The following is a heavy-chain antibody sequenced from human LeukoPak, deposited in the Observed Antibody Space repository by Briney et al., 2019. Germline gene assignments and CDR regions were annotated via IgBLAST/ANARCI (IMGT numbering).Heavy chain of an antibody. CDR3: ARGLCGGDCYDY. D-gene: IGHD2-21*02. CDR2: ISSSSTYI. CDR1: GFTFSSYF. J-gene: IGHJ4*02. Sequence: GGSLRLSCAASGFTFSSYFINWVRQAPGKGLEWVSSISSSSTYIYYADSVKGRFTISRDNAKNSLYLQMNSLRAEDTAVYYCARGLCGGDCYDYWGQGTLVTVSS. V-gene: IGHV3-21*01.